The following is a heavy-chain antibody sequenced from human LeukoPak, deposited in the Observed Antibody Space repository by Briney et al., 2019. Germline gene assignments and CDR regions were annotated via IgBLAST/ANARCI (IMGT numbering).Heavy chain of an antibody. Sequence: PGGSLRLSCAASGFTFNTYAMSWVRQAPGRGLEWVSGISGGSVSTKYADSVQGRFTISRDSSKNTLSLQVNSLRAEDTAVYYCAKRSYDPLYYFDYWGQGTLVTVSS. V-gene: IGHV3-23*01. D-gene: IGHD3-16*01. CDR3: AKRSYDPLYYFDY. J-gene: IGHJ4*02. CDR2: ISGGSVST. CDR1: GFTFNTYA.